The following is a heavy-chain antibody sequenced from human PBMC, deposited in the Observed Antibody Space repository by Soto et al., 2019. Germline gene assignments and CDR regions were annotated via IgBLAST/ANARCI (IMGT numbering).Heavy chain of an antibody. CDR1: GDTFTDYY. V-gene: IGHV1-46*01. CDR2: VNPSGGHT. CDR3: ARGGHVVVVTAALDY. J-gene: IGHJ4*02. D-gene: IGHD2-21*02. Sequence: QVQLVQSGAEVKKPGASVKVSCKASGDTFTDYYIHWVRQAPGQGLEWMGTVNPSGGHTTYAQHFLGRVTITREPSSXTLYMELTSLTSEDTAVYYCARGGHVVVVTAALDYWGQGTLVTVSS.